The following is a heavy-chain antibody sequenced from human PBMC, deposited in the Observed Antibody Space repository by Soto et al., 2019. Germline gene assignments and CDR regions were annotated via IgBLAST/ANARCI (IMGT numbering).Heavy chain of an antibody. CDR1: GYTFTSYG. V-gene: IGHV1-18*01. J-gene: IGHJ5*02. CDR2: ISAYNGNT. Sequence: ASVKVSCKASGYTFTSYGISWVRQTPGQGLEWMGWISAYNGNTNYAQKLQGRVTMTTDTSTSTAYMELRSLRSDDTAVYYCARGNRHSSGPLPFDPWGQGTLVTVSS. CDR3: ARGNRHSSGPLPFDP. D-gene: IGHD3-22*01.